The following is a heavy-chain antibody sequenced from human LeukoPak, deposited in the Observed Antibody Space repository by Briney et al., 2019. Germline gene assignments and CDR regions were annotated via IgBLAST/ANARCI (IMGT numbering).Heavy chain of an antibody. Sequence: GSSVKVSCKASGGIFSSYAISWVRQAPAQGLEWMGRIIHILGIANYAQKFQGRVTITADKSTSTAYMDLSSLRSEDTAVYYCARDLPPYYFDYWGQGTLVTVSS. CDR2: IIHILGIA. CDR3: ARDLPPYYFDY. J-gene: IGHJ4*02. CDR1: GGIFSSYA. V-gene: IGHV1-69*04.